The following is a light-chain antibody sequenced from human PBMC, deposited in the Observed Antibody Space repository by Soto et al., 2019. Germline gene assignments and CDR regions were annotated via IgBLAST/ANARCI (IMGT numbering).Light chain of an antibody. CDR3: CSYAGSNTWV. CDR1: SSDVGSYNL. Sequence: QSALTQPASVSGSPGQSITISCTGTSSDVGSYNLVSWYQQHPGQAPKLMIYEGSKRPSGVSNRFSGSKSGNTASLTISGLQAEDEDDYYCCSYAGSNTWVFGGGTKLTVL. V-gene: IGLV2-23*01. J-gene: IGLJ3*02. CDR2: EGS.